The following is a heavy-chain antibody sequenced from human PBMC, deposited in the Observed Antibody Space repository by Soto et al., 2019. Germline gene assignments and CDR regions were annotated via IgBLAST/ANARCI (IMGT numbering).Heavy chain of an antibody. CDR1: GFTFSSCG. CDR3: ARDIFTFYYWCDYHYVLSF. Sequence: PGGSLRLSWAASGFTFSSCGMHGVRQAPGKRLEWVAVIWYDGSNKYYADSVKGRFTISRDNSKSTLYLQMNSLRAEDTAVYYCARDIFTFYYWCDYHYVLSFCAQGST. CDR2: IWYDGSNK. V-gene: IGHV3-33*01. J-gene: IGHJ6*02. D-gene: IGHD3-9*01.